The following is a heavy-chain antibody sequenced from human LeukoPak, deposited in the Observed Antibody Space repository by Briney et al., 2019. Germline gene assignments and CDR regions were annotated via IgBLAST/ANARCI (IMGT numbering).Heavy chain of an antibody. V-gene: IGHV4-38-2*02. CDR2: ICRSGST. D-gene: IGHD3-22*01. J-gene: IGHJ4*02. CDR3: ARGSDSSGYYPDY. Sequence: SETLSLTCSVSEFSVTSIYCWGWIRQPPGKGLEWIGTICRSGSTYYNPSLKSRVTMSLDTSQNQFSMRLISVTAADTAVYYCARGSDSSGYYPDYWGQGTLVTVSS. CDR1: EFSVTSIYC.